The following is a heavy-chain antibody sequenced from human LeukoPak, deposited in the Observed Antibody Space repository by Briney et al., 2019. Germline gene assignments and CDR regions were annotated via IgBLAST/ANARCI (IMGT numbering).Heavy chain of an antibody. Sequence: GRSLRLSCAVSGFTFSSYGMHWVRQAPGKGLEWVAVISYDGSNKYYADSVKGRFTISRDNSKNTLYLQMNSLRAEDTAVYYCAGISGYDLYYFDYWGQGTLVTVSS. D-gene: IGHD5-12*01. V-gene: IGHV3-30*03. J-gene: IGHJ4*02. CDR2: ISYDGSNK. CDR3: AGISGYDLYYFDY. CDR1: GFTFSSYG.